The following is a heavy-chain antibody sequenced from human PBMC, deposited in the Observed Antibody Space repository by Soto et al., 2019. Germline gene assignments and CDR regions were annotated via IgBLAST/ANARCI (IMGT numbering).Heavy chain of an antibody. Sequence: GGSLRLPCAASGFTFSNAWMSWVRQAPGKGLEWVGRIKSKTDGGTTDYAAPVKGRFTISRDDSKNTLYLQMNSLKTEDTAVYYCTTVSVITIFGVVINGAFDIWGQGTMVTVSS. D-gene: IGHD3-3*01. CDR1: GFTFSNAW. J-gene: IGHJ3*02. CDR3: TTVSVITIFGVVINGAFDI. V-gene: IGHV3-15*01. CDR2: IKSKTDGGTT.